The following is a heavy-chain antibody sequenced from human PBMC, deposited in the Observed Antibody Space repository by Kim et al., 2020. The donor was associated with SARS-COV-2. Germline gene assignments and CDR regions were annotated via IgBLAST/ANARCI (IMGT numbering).Heavy chain of an antibody. D-gene: IGHD6-13*01. V-gene: IGHV4-4*02. CDR3: AREISWYYFDY. Sequence: TNYYPSLKSRVTISVDKSKNQFSLKLSSVTAADTAVYYCAREISWYYFDYWGQGTLVTVSS. J-gene: IGHJ4*02. CDR2: T.